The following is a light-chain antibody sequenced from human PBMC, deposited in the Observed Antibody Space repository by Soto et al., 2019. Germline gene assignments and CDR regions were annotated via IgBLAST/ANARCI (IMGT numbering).Light chain of an antibody. CDR1: QSVSSN. Sequence: EIVMTQSHATLSGSPGERATLSCSASQSVSSNLAWYQQKPGQAPRLLIYGASTRATGIPARFSGSGSGTEFTLTISSLQSEDFAVYYCQQYNNWPPLTFGGGTKVDIK. CDR3: QQYNNWPPLT. J-gene: IGKJ4*01. V-gene: IGKV3-15*01. CDR2: GAS.